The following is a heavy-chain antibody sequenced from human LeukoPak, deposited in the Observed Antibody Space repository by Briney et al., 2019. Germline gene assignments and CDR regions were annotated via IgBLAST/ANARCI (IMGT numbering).Heavy chain of an antibody. V-gene: IGHV4-59*11. Sequence: PSETLSLTCTVSGGSINGHYWTWIRQPPGKGLEWIGFVYDNGNTNYNSSLQSRVTMSVDTSANQLSLKMSSVTAADTAIYYCAGVFRGVVTSNWFDPWGQGTLVTVSS. CDR2: VYDNGNT. CDR1: GGSINGHY. D-gene: IGHD2-21*02. J-gene: IGHJ5*02. CDR3: AGVFRGVVTSNWFDP.